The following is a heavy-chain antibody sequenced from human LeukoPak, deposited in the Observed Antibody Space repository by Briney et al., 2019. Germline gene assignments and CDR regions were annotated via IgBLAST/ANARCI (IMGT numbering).Heavy chain of an antibody. Sequence: SETLSLTCTVSGVSISRSSYDWGWIRHPPGKGLELVMTIYYSGSTYYKPSIKSRVTISVDTSKNQFSLKLSSVTAAEKAVYYCARGTAADYWGQGTLVTVSS. J-gene: IGHJ4*02. CDR2: IYYSGST. D-gene: IGHD4-17*01. CDR3: ARGTAADY. CDR1: GVSISRSSYD. V-gene: IGHV4-39*07.